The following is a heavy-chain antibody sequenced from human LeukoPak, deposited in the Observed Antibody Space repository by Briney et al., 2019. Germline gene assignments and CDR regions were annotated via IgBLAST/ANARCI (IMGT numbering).Heavy chain of an antibody. V-gene: IGHV4-4*07. Sequence: PSETLSLTCTVSGGSISSYYWSWIRRPAGKGLEWIGRIYTSGSTNYNPSLKSRVTMSVDTSKNQFSLKLSSVTAADTAVYYCARATYSSGWYGEPRGGNYFDYWGQGTLVTVSS. CDR1: GGSISSYY. D-gene: IGHD6-19*01. CDR3: ARATYSSGWYGEPRGGNYFDY. J-gene: IGHJ4*02. CDR2: IYTSGST.